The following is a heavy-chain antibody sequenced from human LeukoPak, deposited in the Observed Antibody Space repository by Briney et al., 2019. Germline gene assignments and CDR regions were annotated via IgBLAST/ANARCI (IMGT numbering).Heavy chain of an antibody. D-gene: IGHD4-17*01. CDR1: GGSISSSSYY. Sequence: SETLSLTCTVSGGSISSSSYYWGWIRQPPGKGLEWIGSIYYSGSTYYNPSLKSRVTISVDTSKNQFSLKLSSVTAADTAVYYCARAHYGYYFDYWGQGTLVTVSS. CDR3: ARAHYGYYFDY. CDR2: IYYSGST. V-gene: IGHV4-39*07. J-gene: IGHJ4*02.